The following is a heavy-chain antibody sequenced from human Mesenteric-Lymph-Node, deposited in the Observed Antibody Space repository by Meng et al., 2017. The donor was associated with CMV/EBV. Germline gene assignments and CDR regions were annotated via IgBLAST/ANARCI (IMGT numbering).Heavy chain of an antibody. J-gene: IGHJ4*02. CDR2: ISGRGGST. V-gene: IGHV3-23*01. CDR1: GFTFSSYA. Sequence: GESLKISCAASGFTFSSYAMSWVRQAPGKGLEWVSEISGRGGSTFYAQSVKGRFTISRDNSKNTLYLQMNSLRAEDTAVYYCAKENLIVVPAAIDYWGQGTLVTVSS. CDR3: AKENLIVVPAAIDY. D-gene: IGHD2-2*02.